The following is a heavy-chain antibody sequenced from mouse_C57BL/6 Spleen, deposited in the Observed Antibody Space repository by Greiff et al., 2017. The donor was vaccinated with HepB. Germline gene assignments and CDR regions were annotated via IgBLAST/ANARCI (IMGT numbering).Heavy chain of an antibody. Sequence: VQVVESGPGLVQPSQSLSITCTVSGFSLTSYGVHWVRQSPGKGLEWLGVIWRGGSTDYNAAFMSRLSITKDNSKSQVFFKMNSLQADDTAIYYCAKDHYYGSSYEGYFDYWGQGTTLTVSS. CDR1: GFSLTSYG. CDR2: IWRGGST. D-gene: IGHD1-1*01. V-gene: IGHV2-5*01. CDR3: AKDHYYGSSYEGYFDY. J-gene: IGHJ2*01.